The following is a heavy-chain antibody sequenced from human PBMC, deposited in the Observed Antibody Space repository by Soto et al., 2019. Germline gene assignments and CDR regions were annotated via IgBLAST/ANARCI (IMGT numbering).Heavy chain of an antibody. CDR2: MNPNSGNT. CDR3: ARGRDYYGSGSYYNEVDY. Sequence: QVQLVQSGAEVTKPGASVKVSCKASGYTFTSYDINWVRQATGQGLEWMGWMNPNSGNTGYAQKFQGRVTMTRNTSISTAYMELSSLRSEDTAVYYCARGRDYYGSGSYYNEVDYWGQGTLVTVSS. CDR1: GYTFTSYD. V-gene: IGHV1-8*01. J-gene: IGHJ4*02. D-gene: IGHD3-10*01.